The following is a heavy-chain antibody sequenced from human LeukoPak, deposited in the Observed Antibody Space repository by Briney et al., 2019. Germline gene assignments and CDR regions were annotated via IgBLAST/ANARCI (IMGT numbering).Heavy chain of an antibody. CDR3: VREYSGSFEY. Sequence: ASVTVSFKGSGCTFSSYAISWVRQAPGQGLEWMGRNIPILGIANYAQKFQGKVKINADKYTSTAYRELSSRRSEDTAVYYWVREYSGSFEYWGQGTRVPVSS. J-gene: IGHJ4*02. D-gene: IGHD1-26*01. CDR1: GCTFSSYA. CDR2: NIPILGIA. V-gene: IGHV1-69*04.